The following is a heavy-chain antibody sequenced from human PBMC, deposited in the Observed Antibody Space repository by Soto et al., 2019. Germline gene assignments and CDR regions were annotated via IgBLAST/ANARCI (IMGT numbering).Heavy chain of an antibody. CDR2: IYWDDDK. V-gene: IGHV2-5*02. J-gene: IGHJ4*02. CDR1: GFSLTTSGLG. Sequence: QITLNESGPTQVKPRQTLTLTCTFSGFSLTTSGLGMAWIRQSPGKAPEWLALIYWDDDKRYRPSLKSRLTITKDPSKNQVVLTMADLDPADTATYYCPHSVLRIVFGLVTTTTIYFDFWGQGTPVAVSS. D-gene: IGHD3-3*01. CDR3: PHSVLRIVFGLVTTTTIYFDF.